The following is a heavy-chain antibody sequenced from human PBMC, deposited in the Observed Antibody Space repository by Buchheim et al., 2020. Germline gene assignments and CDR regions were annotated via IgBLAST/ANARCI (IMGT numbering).Heavy chain of an antibody. CDR1: GASVGLSSYY. D-gene: IGHD5-24*01. CDR2: IYYSGRT. V-gene: IGHV4-39*01. Sequence: QVQLQESGPGLVKPSETLSLTCTVSGASVGLSSYYWGWIRQPPGKGLEWIGNIYYSGRTLYNPSLQSRVTISIDTPRNQFSLHLSSVTAADTAVYYCARQLDGYNGKRFDFWGQGTL. J-gene: IGHJ4*02. CDR3: ARQLDGYNGKRFDF.